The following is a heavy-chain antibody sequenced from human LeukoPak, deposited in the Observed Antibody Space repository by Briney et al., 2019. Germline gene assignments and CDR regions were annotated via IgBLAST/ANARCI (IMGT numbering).Heavy chain of an antibody. V-gene: IGHV3-15*04. J-gene: IGHJ4*02. CDR3: TTSPGITVFGVVTDY. Sequence: PGGSLRLSCAASGPTFRNAFMNWVRQAPGKGLEWVGRIESSTDGGTTDYAAPVKGRFTMSRDDSKNTLYLQMNNVKTEDTDVYYCTTSPGITVFGVVTDYWGQGTLVIVSS. CDR1: GPTFRNAF. CDR2: IESSTDGGTT. D-gene: IGHD3-3*01.